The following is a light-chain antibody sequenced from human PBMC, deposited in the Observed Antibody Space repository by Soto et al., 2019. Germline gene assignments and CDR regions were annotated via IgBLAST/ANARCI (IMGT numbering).Light chain of an antibody. V-gene: IGKV3-11*01. Sequence: EIVLTQSPATLSFSPGERATLSCRASQSFSSYLACYQQQPGQAPRLLIYDASNRATGIPARFSGSGSGTDFTLTISSLEPEDFAVYYGQQPSNWRGAFGPGTNVDIK. CDR1: QSFSSY. CDR2: DAS. CDR3: QQPSNWRGA. J-gene: IGKJ3*01.